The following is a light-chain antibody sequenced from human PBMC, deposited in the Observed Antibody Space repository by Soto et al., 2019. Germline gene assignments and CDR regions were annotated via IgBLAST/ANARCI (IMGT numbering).Light chain of an antibody. V-gene: IGKV3-11*01. CDR1: QSVSSY. CDR2: DAS. CDR3: QQRSNWPIT. Sequence: EMVLTQKPATLSLSPGQRATLSCRAIQSVSSYLAWYQQKPGQAPRLLLCDASNRATGIPARFSGSGSGTDFTLTLSSLEPEDFAVYYCQQRSNWPITFGQGTRLAIK. J-gene: IGKJ5*01.